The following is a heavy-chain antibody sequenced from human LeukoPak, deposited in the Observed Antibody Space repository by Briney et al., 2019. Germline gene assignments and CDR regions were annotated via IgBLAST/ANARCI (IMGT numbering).Heavy chain of an antibody. D-gene: IGHD6-6*01. CDR3: AREYSSSSIDY. CDR1: GGSISSGGYY. Sequence: SETLSLTCTVSGGSISSGGYYWSWIRQPPGKGLEWIGYIYHSGSTYYNPSLKSRVTISVDRSKNQFSLKLSSVTAADTAVYYCAREYSSSSIDYWAREPWSPSPQ. J-gene: IGHJ4*02. V-gene: IGHV4-30-2*01. CDR2: IYHSGST.